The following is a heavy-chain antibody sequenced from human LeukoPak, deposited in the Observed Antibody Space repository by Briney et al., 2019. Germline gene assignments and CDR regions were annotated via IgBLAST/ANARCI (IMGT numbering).Heavy chain of an antibody. V-gene: IGHV3-9*03. D-gene: IGHD5-18*01. J-gene: IGHJ4*02. CDR1: GFTFDDHG. CDR3: TRASGYSSGSIDY. Sequence: PGGSLRLSCAASGFTFDDHGMHWVRQAPGKGLEWVSGISWNSGSIGYADSAQGRFTISRDNAKSTLYLQMNSLRAEDMALYYCTRASGYSSGSIDYWGQGTLVTVSS. CDR2: ISWNSGSI.